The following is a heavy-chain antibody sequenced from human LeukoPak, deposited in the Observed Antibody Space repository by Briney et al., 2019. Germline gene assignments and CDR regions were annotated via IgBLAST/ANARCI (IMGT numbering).Heavy chain of an antibody. D-gene: IGHD3-10*01. CDR2: ISYSGST. CDR1: GGSISSYY. V-gene: IGHV4-59*01. Sequence: SETLSLTCTVSGGSISSYYWSWIRQPPGKGLEWIGYISYSGSTNYNPSLKSRVTISVYTSRNQFSLKLSSVTAADTAVYYCARGRLGGSGSYYNVLDYWGQGTLVTVSS. J-gene: IGHJ4*02. CDR3: ARGRLGGSGSYYNVLDY.